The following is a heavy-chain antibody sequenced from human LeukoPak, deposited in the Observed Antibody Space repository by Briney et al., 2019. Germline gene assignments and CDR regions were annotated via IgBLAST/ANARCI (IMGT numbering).Heavy chain of an antibody. V-gene: IGHV3-21*01. D-gene: IGHD6-13*01. J-gene: IGHJ4*02. CDR1: GFTFSSYS. CDR3: ARPSLAAGYYFDY. Sequence: GGSLRLSCAASGFTFSSYSMNWVRQAPGKGLEWVSSISSSSSYIYYADSVKGRFTTSRDNAKNSLYLQMNSLRAEDTAVYYCARPSLAAGYYFDYWGQGTLVTVSS. CDR2: ISSSSSYI.